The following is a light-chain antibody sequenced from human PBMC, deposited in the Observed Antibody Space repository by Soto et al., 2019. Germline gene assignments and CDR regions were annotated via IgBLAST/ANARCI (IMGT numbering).Light chain of an antibody. J-gene: IGLJ1*01. CDR1: SSDVGGYNL. Sequence: QSVLTQPASVSGSPGQSITISCTGSSSDVGGYNLVSWYQQHPGKAPKNMIYEGSQRPSGVSNRFSGSKSGDTASLTISGLQAEDEADYYCCSFAGSGTYVFGTGTKLTVL. CDR3: CSFAGSGTYV. CDR2: EGS. V-gene: IGLV2-23*01.